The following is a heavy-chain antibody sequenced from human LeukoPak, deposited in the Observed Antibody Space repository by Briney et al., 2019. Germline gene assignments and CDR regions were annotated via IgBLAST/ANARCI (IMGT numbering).Heavy chain of an antibody. CDR2: ISYDGSNK. D-gene: IGHD6-19*01. CDR3: ARDRPGISVAGALDY. V-gene: IGHV3-30*03. J-gene: IGHJ4*02. CDR1: GFTFSNHV. Sequence: PGGSLRLSCAASGFTFSNHVMHWVRQAPGKGLEWVAVISYDGSNKYYADSVKGRFTISRDNSKNTLYIQMNSLRAEDSAVYYCARDRPGISVAGALDYWGQGTLVTVSS.